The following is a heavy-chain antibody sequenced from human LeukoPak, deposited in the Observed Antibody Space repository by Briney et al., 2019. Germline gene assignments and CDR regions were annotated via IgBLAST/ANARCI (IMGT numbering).Heavy chain of an antibody. J-gene: IGHJ4*02. D-gene: IGHD1-26*01. CDR3: AREGRGSAFDY. CDR2: IGTAGDT. Sequence: GGSLRLSCAASGFTFSSYGMHWVRHATGKGLEWVSAIGTAGDTYYPGSVKGRFTISRENAKNSLYLQMNSLRAGDTAVYYCAREGRGSAFDYWGQGTLVTVSS. V-gene: IGHV3-13*01. CDR1: GFTFSSYG.